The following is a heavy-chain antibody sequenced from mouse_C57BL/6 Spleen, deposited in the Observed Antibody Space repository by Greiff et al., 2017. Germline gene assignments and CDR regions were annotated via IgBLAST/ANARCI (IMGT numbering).Heavy chain of an antibody. V-gene: IGHV2-5*01. D-gene: IGHD1-1*01. J-gene: IGHJ4*01. CDR2: IWRGGST. CDR1: GFSLTSYG. CDR3: AKNTIYYYGSSYDAMDY. Sequence: VMLVESGPGLVQPSQSLSITCTVSGFSLTSYGVHWVRQSPGKGLEWLGVIWRGGSTDYNAAFMSGLSIAKDNSNSQVFFKMNSLQADDAAIYYCAKNTIYYYGSSYDAMDYWGQGTSVTVSS.